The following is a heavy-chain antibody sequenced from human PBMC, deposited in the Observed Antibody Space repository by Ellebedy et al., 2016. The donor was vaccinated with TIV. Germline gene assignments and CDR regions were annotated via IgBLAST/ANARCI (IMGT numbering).Heavy chain of an antibody. Sequence: GESLKISCEASGFSFRSYWMSWVRQAPGKGLEWVANIYQDGGDQHYVDSVKGRFTISRDNAKNSMFLQMNSLRAEDTGMYYCARRGSYGDYSVQVNSWFDLWGQGTLVTVSS. CDR1: GFSFRSYW. CDR3: ARRGSYGDYSVQVNSWFDL. D-gene: IGHD4-17*01. V-gene: IGHV3-7*01. CDR2: IYQDGGDQ. J-gene: IGHJ5*02.